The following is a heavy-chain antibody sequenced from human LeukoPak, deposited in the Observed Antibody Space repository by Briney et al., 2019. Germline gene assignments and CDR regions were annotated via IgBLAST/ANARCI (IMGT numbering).Heavy chain of an antibody. CDR3: ASLLLATYYYDSSGYGGSH. V-gene: IGHV1-2*02. CDR2: INPNSGGT. CDR1: GYTFTGYY. D-gene: IGHD3-22*01. Sequence: ASVKVSCKASGYTFTGYYMHWVRQAPGQGLEWMGWINPNSGGTNYAQKFQGRVTMTRDTSISTAYMELSRLRSDDTAVYYCASLLLATYYYDSSGYGGSHWGQGTLVTVSS. J-gene: IGHJ4*02.